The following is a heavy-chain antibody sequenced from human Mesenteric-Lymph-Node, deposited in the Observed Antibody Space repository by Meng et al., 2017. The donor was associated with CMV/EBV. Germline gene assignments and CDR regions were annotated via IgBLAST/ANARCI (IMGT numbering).Heavy chain of an antibody. J-gene: IGHJ4*02. Sequence: FSLRAGGLRVGWFRQPPGKALEWLALLYWDDDTRYRPSLKSRLTITKDPSKHQVVLTVTNMDPVDTATYYCAHLYYDILTGQYYFDYWGQGTLVTVSS. D-gene: IGHD3-9*01. CDR3: AHLYYDILTGQYYFDY. CDR1: FSLRAGGLR. V-gene: IGHV2-5*02. CDR2: LYWDDDT.